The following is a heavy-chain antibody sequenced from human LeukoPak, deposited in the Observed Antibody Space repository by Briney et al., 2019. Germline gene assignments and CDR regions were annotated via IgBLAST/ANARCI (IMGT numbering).Heavy chain of an antibody. CDR3: ARAYGSSWYYDY. Sequence: GGSLRLSCAASGFTFSSYAIHWVRQAPGKGLEYVSAISSNGGSTYYANSVKGRFTISRDNSKNTLYLQMGGLRAEDMAVYYCARAYGSSWYYDYWGQGTLVTVSS. V-gene: IGHV3-64*01. CDR2: ISSNGGST. J-gene: IGHJ4*02. D-gene: IGHD6-13*01. CDR1: GFTFSSYA.